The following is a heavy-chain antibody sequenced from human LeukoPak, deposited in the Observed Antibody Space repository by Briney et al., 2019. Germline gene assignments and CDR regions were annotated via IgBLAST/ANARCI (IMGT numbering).Heavy chain of an antibody. D-gene: IGHD5-24*01. V-gene: IGHV4-39*07. J-gene: IGHJ3*02. CDR1: GGSISSSSYY. Sequence: SETLSLTCTVSGGSISSSSYYWGWIRQPPGKGLEWIGEINHSGSTNYNPSLKSRVTISVDTSKNQFSLKLSSVTAADTAVYYCARNSGLRWLQYAFDIWGQGTMVTVSS. CDR3: ARNSGLRWLQYAFDI. CDR2: INHSGST.